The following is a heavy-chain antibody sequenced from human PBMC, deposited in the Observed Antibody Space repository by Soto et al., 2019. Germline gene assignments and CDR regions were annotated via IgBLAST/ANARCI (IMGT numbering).Heavy chain of an antibody. CDR3: ANDRDYPRAYFHY. CDR2: VSPNGQGI. Sequence: GGSLRLPCAASGFTLGRYGMSWVRQAPGKGLEWVSAVSPNGQGIYYADSVRGLFTISRDFSKNTVFLHMDSLRAEDTAVYYCANDRDYPRAYFHYWGQGTLVTVSS. V-gene: IGHV3-23*01. J-gene: IGHJ4*02. CDR1: GFTLGRYG. D-gene: IGHD3-10*01.